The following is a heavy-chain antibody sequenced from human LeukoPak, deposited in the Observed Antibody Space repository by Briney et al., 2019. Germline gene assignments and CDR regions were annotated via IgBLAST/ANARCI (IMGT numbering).Heavy chain of an antibody. Sequence: ASVKVSCKASGYTFTSYYMHWVRQAPGQGLEWMGIINPSGGSTSYAQKFQGRVTMTRNTSISTAYMELSSLRSEDTAVYYCARGVEGWFDPWGQGTLVTVSS. CDR3: ARGVEGWFDP. D-gene: IGHD5-24*01. CDR1: GYTFTSYY. J-gene: IGHJ5*02. CDR2: INPSGGST. V-gene: IGHV1-46*01.